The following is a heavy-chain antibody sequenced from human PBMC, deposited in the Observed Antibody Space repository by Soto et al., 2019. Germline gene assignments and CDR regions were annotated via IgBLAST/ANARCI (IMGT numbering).Heavy chain of an antibody. D-gene: IGHD6-13*01. CDR1: GFTFSNYG. CDR3: VRSWAY. J-gene: IGHJ4*02. V-gene: IGHV3-23*01. Sequence: EVQLLESGGGLVQPGGSLRLSCAASGFTFSNYGMNWIRLAPGEWLEWVSTVSPARSTFYADSVRGRFTISRDNSKSTVDLKMNGLRVDDTAIYYCVRSWAYWGRGTVVTVSS. CDR2: VSPARST.